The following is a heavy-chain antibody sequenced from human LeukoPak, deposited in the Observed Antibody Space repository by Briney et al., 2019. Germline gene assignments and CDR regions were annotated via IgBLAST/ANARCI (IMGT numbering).Heavy chain of an antibody. CDR2: MNPKSGNT. V-gene: IGHV1-8*03. Sequence: GASVKVSCKASGYTFTRYDINWVRQATGQGLEWMGWMNPKSGNTGHAQKFQGRVTITRDTSISTVYMELSSLRSEDTAVYYCARWDGYGPFDYWGQGTLVTVSS. J-gene: IGHJ4*02. D-gene: IGHD4-17*01. CDR3: ARWDGYGPFDY. CDR1: GYTFTRYD.